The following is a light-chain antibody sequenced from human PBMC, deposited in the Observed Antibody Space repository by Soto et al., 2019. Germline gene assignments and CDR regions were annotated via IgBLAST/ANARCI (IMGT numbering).Light chain of an antibody. CDR1: SGRETYI. J-gene: IGLJ2*01. CDR2: LDSDGRH. Sequence: QLVLTQSPSASASLGASVKLTCTLSSGRETYIIAWHQQQPGRGPRYLLSLDSDGRHNKGAGIPDRFSGSSSGAERYLTISSLQSEDEADYYCQTWGTGIHEIFGGGTKLTVL. CDR3: QTWGTGIHEI. V-gene: IGLV4-69*01.